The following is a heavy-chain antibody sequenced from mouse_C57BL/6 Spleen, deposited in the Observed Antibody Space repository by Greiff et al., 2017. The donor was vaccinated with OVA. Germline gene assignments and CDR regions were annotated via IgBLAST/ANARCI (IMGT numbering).Heavy chain of an antibody. V-gene: IGHV1-18*01. CDR2: INPNNGGT. J-gene: IGHJ1*03. Sequence: VQLQQSGPELVKPGASVKIPCKASGYTFTDYNMDWVKQSHGKSHEWIGDINPNNGGTIYNQKFKGKATLTVDKSSSTAYMELRSLTSEDTAVYYCARKGYGYFDVWGTGTTVTVSS. CDR1: GYTFTDYN. D-gene: IGHD2-2*01. CDR3: ARKGYGYFDV.